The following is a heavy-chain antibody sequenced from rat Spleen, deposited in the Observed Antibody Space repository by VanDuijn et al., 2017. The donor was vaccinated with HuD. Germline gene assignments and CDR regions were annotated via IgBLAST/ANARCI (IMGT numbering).Heavy chain of an antibody. CDR2: INSAGST. CDR1: GYSITSSYR. CDR3: ARGEGYVMDA. V-gene: IGHV3-3*01. D-gene: IGHD1-11*01. Sequence: EVQLQESGPGLVKPSQSLSLTCSVTGYSITSSYRWNWIRKFPGNKLEWMGYINSAGSTNYNPSLKSRISITRDTSKNQLFLQVNSVTTEDTATYYGARGEGYVMDAWGQGASVTVSS. J-gene: IGHJ4*01.